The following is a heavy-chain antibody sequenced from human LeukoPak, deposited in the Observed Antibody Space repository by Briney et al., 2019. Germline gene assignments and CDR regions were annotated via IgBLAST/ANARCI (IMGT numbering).Heavy chain of an antibody. CDR2: IKQDGSEK. Sequence: GGSLRLSCAASGXSFSTYWMSWVRQAPGKGLEWVANIKQDGSEKYYVDSVKGRFTISRDNAKNSLYLQMNSLRVEDTAVYYCARAWSYSTGWYNYWGQGTLVTVSS. CDR3: ARAWSYSTGWYNY. D-gene: IGHD6-19*01. J-gene: IGHJ4*02. CDR1: GXSFSTYW. V-gene: IGHV3-7*04.